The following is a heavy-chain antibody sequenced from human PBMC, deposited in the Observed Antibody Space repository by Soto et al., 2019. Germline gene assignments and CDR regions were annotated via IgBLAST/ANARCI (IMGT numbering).Heavy chain of an antibody. CDR2: ISAKNGDT. J-gene: IGHJ6*04. D-gene: IGHD1-26*01. CDR3: VRVRDSETRTSRDV. Sequence: QVHLVQSGAELKKPGASVRVSCKPSGYSFTRDGISWVRQAPGQGLEWMGWISAKNGDTNYAQKFQGRVIMTTDTPTSTADMELRSLRSDDTAVYYCVRVRDSETRTSRDVWGEGTTVTVAS. CDR1: GYSFTRDG. V-gene: IGHV1-18*01.